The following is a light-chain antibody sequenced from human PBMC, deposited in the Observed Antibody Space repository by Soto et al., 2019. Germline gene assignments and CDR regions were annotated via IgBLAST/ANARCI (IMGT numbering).Light chain of an antibody. CDR2: DVS. Sequence: QSVLTQPASVSGSPGQSITISCTGTSSDVGGYKYVSWYQQHPGKAPKLVIYDVSNRPSGVSHRFSGSKSGDTASLTISGLQAEDEDDYYCSSPKSSTTRLFGTGTKVTVL. CDR1: SSDVGGYKY. V-gene: IGLV2-14*01. J-gene: IGLJ1*01. CDR3: SSPKSSTTRL.